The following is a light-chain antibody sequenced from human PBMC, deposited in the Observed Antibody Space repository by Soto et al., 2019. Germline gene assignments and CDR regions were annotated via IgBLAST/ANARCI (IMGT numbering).Light chain of an antibody. CDR1: HDIGTL. CDR3: QHYNSYSEA. J-gene: IGKJ1*01. Sequence: DIRMTQSPATLSASVGDRVTVTCRASHDIGTLVAWYQQKPGKVPKFLIYEASSLQSGVPSRFSGRGSGTQFTLTISSLQPDDSATYYCQHYNSYSEAFGQGTKVDIK. CDR2: EAS. V-gene: IGKV1-5*01.